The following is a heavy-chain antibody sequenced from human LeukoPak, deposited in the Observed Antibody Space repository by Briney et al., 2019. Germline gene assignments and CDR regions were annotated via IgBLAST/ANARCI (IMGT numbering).Heavy chain of an antibody. CDR1: GYTFTSYD. Sequence: ASVKVSCKASGYTFTSYDINWVRQATGQGLEWMGWMNPNSGNTGYAQKFQGRVTMTRNTSISTAYMELSSLRSEDTAVYYCARSGHGYYYYYYMDVWGKGTTVTVSS. J-gene: IGHJ6*03. V-gene: IGHV1-8*01. CDR3: ARSGHGYYYYYYMDV. D-gene: IGHD3-10*01. CDR2: MNPNSGNT.